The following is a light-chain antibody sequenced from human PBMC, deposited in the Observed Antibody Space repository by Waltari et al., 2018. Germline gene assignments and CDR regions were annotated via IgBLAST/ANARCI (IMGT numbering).Light chain of an antibody. CDR1: SSDVGGYNY. Sequence: QSALTQPPSASGSPGQSVTISCTGTSSDVGGYNYVSWYQQHPGKAPKIMIYEVSKRPSGFPDRFSGSKSGSTASLTVSGLQAEDEADYYCSSYAGTNLVVFGGGTKLTVL. J-gene: IGLJ2*01. CDR2: EVS. V-gene: IGLV2-8*01. CDR3: SSYAGTNLVV.